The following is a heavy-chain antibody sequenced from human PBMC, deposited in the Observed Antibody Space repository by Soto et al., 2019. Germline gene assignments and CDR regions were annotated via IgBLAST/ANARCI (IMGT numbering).Heavy chain of an antibody. V-gene: IGHV3-30*18. D-gene: IGHD3-22*01. CDR2: ISYDGSNK. J-gene: IGHJ6*04. Sequence: PGGSLILSCAASGFTFSSYGMHWVRQAPGKGLEWVAVISYDGSNKYYADSVKGRFTISRDNSKNTLYLQMNSLRAEDTAVYYCAKDVGDSSGYYDYYYYGMDVWGKGTTVTVSS. CDR3: AKDVGDSSGYYDYYYYGMDV. CDR1: GFTFSSYG.